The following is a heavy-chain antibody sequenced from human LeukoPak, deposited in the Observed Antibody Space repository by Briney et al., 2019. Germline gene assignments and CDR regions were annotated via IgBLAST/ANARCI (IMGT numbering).Heavy chain of an antibody. CDR1: GFTFSSYG. V-gene: IGHV3-33*06. CDR3: AKADLVRYFDWLSN. D-gene: IGHD3-9*01. Sequence: PGRSLRLSCAASGFTFSSYGMHWVRQAPGKGLEWVAVIWYDGSNKYYADSVKGRFTISRDNSKNTLYLQMNSLGAEDTAVYYCAKADLVRYFDWLSNWGQGTLVTVSS. J-gene: IGHJ4*02. CDR2: IWYDGSNK.